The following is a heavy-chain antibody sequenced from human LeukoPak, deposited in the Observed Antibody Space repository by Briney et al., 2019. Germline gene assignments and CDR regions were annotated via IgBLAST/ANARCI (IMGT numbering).Heavy chain of an antibody. J-gene: IGHJ4*02. D-gene: IGHD3-3*01. V-gene: IGHV4-4*07. CDR3: ARVYNTCFDY. Sequence: PSETLSLTCTVSGASISGYYWSWIRQPAGKGLEWIGRIYTSGSTIYSPSLKGRVTMSLATSTNQFSLSLSSVTAADTAVYYCARVYNTCFDYWGQGTLVTVSS. CDR1: GASISGYY. CDR2: IYTSGST.